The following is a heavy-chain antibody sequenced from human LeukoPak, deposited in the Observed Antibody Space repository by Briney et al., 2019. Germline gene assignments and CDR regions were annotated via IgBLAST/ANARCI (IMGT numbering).Heavy chain of an antibody. CDR1: GYTLTELS. CDR2: FDPEDGET. V-gene: IGHV1-24*01. J-gene: IGHJ6*03. Sequence: GASVKVSCKVSGYTLTELSMHWVRQAPGKGLEWMGGFDPEDGETIYAQKFQGRVTMTEDTPTDTAYMELSSLRSEDTAVYYCATARIAVAGKVSYYYYYMDVWGKGTTVTVSS. CDR3: ATARIAVAGKVSYYYYYMDV. D-gene: IGHD6-19*01.